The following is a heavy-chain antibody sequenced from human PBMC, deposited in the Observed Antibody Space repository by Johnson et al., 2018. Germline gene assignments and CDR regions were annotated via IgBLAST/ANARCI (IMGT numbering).Heavy chain of an antibody. V-gene: IGHV3-23*04. J-gene: IGHJ6*04. CDR2: ISGSGGSP. D-gene: IGHD1-26*01. CDR3: AGDREEKSYLYTYDDDSEV. CDR1: GFTFSSYA. Sequence: VQLVESGGGLVQPGGSLRLSCAASGFTFSSYAMSWVRPAPGKGMEWVSAISGSGGSPYSADSVKGRFTISRDNARNSLYLQMKRLGAEDTAVYYCAGDREEKSYLYTYDDDSEVWGKGTKITGSS.